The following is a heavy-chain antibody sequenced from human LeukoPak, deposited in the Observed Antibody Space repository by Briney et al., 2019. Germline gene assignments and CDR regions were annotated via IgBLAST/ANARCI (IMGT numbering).Heavy chain of an antibody. CDR1: GFTFSNYG. Sequence: PGGSLRLSCAASGFTFSNYGMHWVRQAPGKGLEWVAFIRYDGSNKYYADSVKGRFTISRDNSKNTLYLQMNSLRAEDTAVYYCAKDFEVVVTTTLSPFDYWGQGTLVTVSS. CDR2: IRYDGSNK. CDR3: AKDFEVVVTTTLSPFDY. V-gene: IGHV3-30*02. D-gene: IGHD2-21*02. J-gene: IGHJ4*02.